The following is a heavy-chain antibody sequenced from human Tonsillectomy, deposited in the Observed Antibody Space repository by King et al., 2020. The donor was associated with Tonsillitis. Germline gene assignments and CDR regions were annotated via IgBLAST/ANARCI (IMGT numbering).Heavy chain of an antibody. J-gene: IGHJ4*02. Sequence: VQLVESGGGLVQPGGSLRLSCAASGFTFSSYAMNWVRQAPGKGLEWVSVITGSGGSTYYADSVKGRFSISRDNSKNTGYLQMNSLRAEDTAVYYCAKAPSGYYYRWDYWGQGTLVTVSS. CDR1: GFTFSSYA. CDR3: AKAPSGYYYRWDY. D-gene: IGHD3-22*01. CDR2: ITGSGGST. V-gene: IGHV3-23*04.